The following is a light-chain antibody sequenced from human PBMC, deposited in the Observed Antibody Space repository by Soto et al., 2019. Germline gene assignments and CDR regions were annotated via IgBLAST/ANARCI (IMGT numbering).Light chain of an antibody. J-gene: IGKJ1*01. Sequence: DIQMTQSPSSLSASVGDRVTITCRTSPTINIYLNWYQQKPGKAQKLLIYTAYTLESGVQSRFSGGGSGTDFTLTISSLQPEDFATYYCQQSYSTPRTFGQGTKVDIK. CDR3: QQSYSTPRT. CDR2: TAY. V-gene: IGKV1-39*01. CDR1: PTINIY.